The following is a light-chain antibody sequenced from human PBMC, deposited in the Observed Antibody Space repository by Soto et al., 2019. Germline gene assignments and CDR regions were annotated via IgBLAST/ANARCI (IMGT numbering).Light chain of an antibody. CDR2: HAS. CDR1: QGISSY. V-gene: IGKV1-27*01. J-gene: IGKJ4*01. Sequence: DIQMTQSPSSLSPSVGDRGTIPCRASQGISSYLAWYQQKPGKVPTLLIYHASTLPSGVPSRFSGSGSGTDFTLTISSLQPEDVATYYCQKYSSAPLTFGGGTKVEIK. CDR3: QKYSSAPLT.